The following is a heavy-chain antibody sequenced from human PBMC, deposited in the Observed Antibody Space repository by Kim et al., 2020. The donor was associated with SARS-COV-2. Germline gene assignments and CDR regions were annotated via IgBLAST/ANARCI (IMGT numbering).Heavy chain of an antibody. CDR2: INSNSGDT. Sequence: ASVKVSCKASGYTFTGYYIHWVRQAPGQGLEWMGRINSNSGDTDYTQKFQGRVTMTRDTFITTAYMERSRLRSDDTAVYYCARDIGVSHDQDYWGQGTLV. V-gene: IGHV1-2*06. CDR3: ARDIGVSHDQDY. J-gene: IGHJ4*02. CDR1: GYTFTGYY. D-gene: IGHD3-10*01.